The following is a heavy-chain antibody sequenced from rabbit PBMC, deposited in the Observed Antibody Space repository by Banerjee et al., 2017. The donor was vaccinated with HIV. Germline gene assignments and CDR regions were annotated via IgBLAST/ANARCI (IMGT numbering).Heavy chain of an antibody. CDR1: GFTISSGYY. D-gene: IGHD7-1*01. J-gene: IGHJ4*01. V-gene: IGHV1S45*01. CDR2: IYADSGGST. CDR3: ARMYTGYLDYFNL. Sequence: QEQLVESGGDLVKPEGSLTLTCTASGFTISSGYYMCWVRQAPGKGLEWIACIYADSGGSTYYASWARGRFTFSKTSSTTVTLQVTSLTAADTATYFCARMYTGYLDYFNLWGPGTLVTVS.